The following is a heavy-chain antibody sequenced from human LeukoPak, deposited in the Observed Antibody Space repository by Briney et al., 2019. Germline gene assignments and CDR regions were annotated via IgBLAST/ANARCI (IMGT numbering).Heavy chain of an antibody. J-gene: IGHJ4*02. CDR1: GFTFSSYA. CDR2: ISGSGGST. V-gene: IGHV3-23*01. Sequence: GGSLRLSCAASGFTFSSYAMSWVRQAPGKGLEWVSAISGSGGSTYYADSVKGRFTISRDNSKNTLYLQMNSLRAEDTAVYYCAKSPTQYDSSGALCDYWGQGTLVTVSS. CDR3: AKSPTQYDSSGALCDY. D-gene: IGHD3-22*01.